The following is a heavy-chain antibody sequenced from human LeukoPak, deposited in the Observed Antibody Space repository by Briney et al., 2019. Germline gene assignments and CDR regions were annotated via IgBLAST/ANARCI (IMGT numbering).Heavy chain of an antibody. Sequence: GGSLRLSCAASGFTFSSYSMNWVRQAPGKGLEWVSYISSSSSTIYYADSVKGRFTISRDNAKNSLYLQMNSLRAEDTAVYYCAREGPTVTTGNFDYWGQGNLVTVSS. J-gene: IGHJ4*02. V-gene: IGHV3-48*01. CDR1: GFTFSSYS. CDR2: ISSSSSTI. D-gene: IGHD4-17*01. CDR3: AREGPTVTTGNFDY.